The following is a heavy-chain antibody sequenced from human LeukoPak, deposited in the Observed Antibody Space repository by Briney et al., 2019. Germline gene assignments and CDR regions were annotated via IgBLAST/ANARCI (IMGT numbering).Heavy chain of an antibody. J-gene: IGHJ4*02. D-gene: IGHD1-26*01. CDR2: IIDSGNSI. CDR1: GFTFSSCA. Sequence: GGSLRLSCAASGFTFSSCAMSWVRQAPGKGLEWVSTIIDSGNSIYYADSAEGRFTISRDNSKNTLYLQMNSLRAGDTAVYYCAKDPIFSGSFGVFDYWGLGTLVTVSS. V-gene: IGHV3-23*01. CDR3: AKDPIFSGSFGVFDY.